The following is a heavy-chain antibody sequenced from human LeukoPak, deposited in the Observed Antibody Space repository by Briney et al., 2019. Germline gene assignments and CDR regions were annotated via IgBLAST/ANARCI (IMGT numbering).Heavy chain of an antibody. CDR1: GGSISSGGYY. D-gene: IGHD2-2*01. Sequence: SETLSLTCTVSGGSISSGGYYWSWVRQPPGKGLEWIGYIYHSGSTYYNPSLKSRVTISVDRSKNQFSLKLSSVTAADTAVYYCARDSCSSTSYYRPLDYWGQGTLVTVSS. CDR2: IYHSGST. V-gene: IGHV4-30-2*01. J-gene: IGHJ4*02. CDR3: ARDSCSSTSYYRPLDY.